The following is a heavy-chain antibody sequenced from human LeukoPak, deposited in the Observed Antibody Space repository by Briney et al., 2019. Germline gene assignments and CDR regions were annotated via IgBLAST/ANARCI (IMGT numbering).Heavy chain of an antibody. D-gene: IGHD6-19*01. V-gene: IGHV4-39*07. CDR3: AGDSSGWYNFDY. CDR2: IYYSGST. CDR1: GGSISSSSYY. J-gene: IGHJ4*02. Sequence: PSGTLSLTCTVSGGSISSSSYYWGWIRQPPGTGLEWIGSIYYSGSTYYNPSLKSLVTISVDTSKNQFSLKLSSVTAADTAVYYCAGDSSGWYNFDYWGQGTLVTVSS.